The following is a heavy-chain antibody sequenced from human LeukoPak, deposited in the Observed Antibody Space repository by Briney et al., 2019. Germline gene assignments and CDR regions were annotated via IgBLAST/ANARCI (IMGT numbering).Heavy chain of an antibody. CDR2: IIPIFGTA. CDR3: ARERKNLGHFDY. Sequence: GASVKVSCTASGGTFSSYAISWVRQAPGQGLEWMGGIIPIFGTANYAQKFQGRVTITADESTSTAYMELSSLRSEDTAVYYCARERKNLGHFDYWGQGTLVTVSS. D-gene: IGHD2/OR15-2a*01. CDR1: GGTFSSYA. J-gene: IGHJ4*02. V-gene: IGHV1-69*13.